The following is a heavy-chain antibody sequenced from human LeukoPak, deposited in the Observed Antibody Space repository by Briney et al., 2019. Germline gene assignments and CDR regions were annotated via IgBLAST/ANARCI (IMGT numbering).Heavy chain of an antibody. CDR2: INPNSGGT. D-gene: IGHD5-18*01. CDR1: GYTFTGYY. J-gene: IGHJ6*04. V-gene: IGHV1-2*04. Sequence: GASVKVSCKASGYTFTGYYMHWVRQAPGQGLEWMGWINPNSGGTNYAQKFQGWVTMTRDTSISTAYMELSRLRSDDTAVYYCARGDTAMAPYYYYGMDVWGKGTTVTVSS. CDR3: ARGDTAMAPYYYYGMDV.